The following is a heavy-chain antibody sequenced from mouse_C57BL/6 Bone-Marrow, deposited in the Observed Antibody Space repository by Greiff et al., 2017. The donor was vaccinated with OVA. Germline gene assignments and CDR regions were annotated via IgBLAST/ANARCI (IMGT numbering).Heavy chain of an antibody. J-gene: IGHJ2*01. Sequence: QVQLKQPGAELVMPGASVKLSCMASGYTFTSYWMHWVKQRPGQGLEWIGEIDPSDSYTNYNRKFKGKSTLTVDKSSSTAYMQLSSLTSEDYAVYYCAREITTVAPYYFDYWGQGTTLTVSS. CDR2: IDPSDSYT. CDR1: GYTFTSYW. CDR3: AREITTVAPYYFDY. D-gene: IGHD1-1*01. V-gene: IGHV1-69*01.